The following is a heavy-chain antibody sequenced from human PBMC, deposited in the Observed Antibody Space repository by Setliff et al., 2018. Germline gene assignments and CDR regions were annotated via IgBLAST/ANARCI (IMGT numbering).Heavy chain of an antibody. CDR3: AKMFYGDYYFDY. D-gene: IGHD4-17*01. CDR1: GFTFSSYG. CDR2: IRYDGSNK. Sequence: SLRLSCAASGFTFSSYGMHWVRQAPGKGLEWVAFIRYDGSNKYYADSVKGRFTISRDNSKNTLYLQMNSLRAEDTAVYYCAKMFYGDYYFDYWGQGTLVTVSS. J-gene: IGHJ4*02. V-gene: IGHV3-30*02.